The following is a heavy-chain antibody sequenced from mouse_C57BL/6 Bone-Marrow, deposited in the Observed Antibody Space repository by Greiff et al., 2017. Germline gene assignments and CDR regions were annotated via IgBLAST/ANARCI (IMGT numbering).Heavy chain of an antibody. V-gene: IGHV1-81*01. CDR3: ATLYYGNYGGFAY. Sequence: QVQLQQSGAELARPGASVKLSCKASGYTFTSYGISWVKQRTGQGLEWIGEIYPRSGNTYYNEKFKGKATLTADKSSSTAYMELRSLTSEDSAVYFCATLYYGNYGGFAYGGQGTLVTVSA. D-gene: IGHD2-1*01. CDR2: IYPRSGNT. CDR1: GYTFTSYG. J-gene: IGHJ3*01.